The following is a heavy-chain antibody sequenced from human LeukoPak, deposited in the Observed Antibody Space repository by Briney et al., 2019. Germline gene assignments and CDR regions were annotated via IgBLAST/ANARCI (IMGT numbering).Heavy chain of an antibody. CDR3: ARGKWDLESGEAFDI. Sequence: SETLSLTCTVSGGSISGYYWTWIRQPPGEGLEWIGYVFYIGSTNYNPSLQSRVTISLETSKNQFSLRLSSVTAADTAVYYCARGKWDLESGEAFDIWGQGTMVTVSS. V-gene: IGHV4-59*01. CDR2: VFYIGST. D-gene: IGHD1-26*01. J-gene: IGHJ3*02. CDR1: GGSISGYY.